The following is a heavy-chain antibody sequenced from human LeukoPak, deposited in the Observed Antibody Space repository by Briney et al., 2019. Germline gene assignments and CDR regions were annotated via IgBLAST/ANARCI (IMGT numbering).Heavy chain of an antibody. CDR1: EFTFSSYA. D-gene: IGHD3-3*01. Sequence: QSGGSLRLSCAASEFTFSSYAMSWVRQAPGKGLEWVSAISGSGGSTYYADSVKGRFTISRDNSKNTLYLQMNSLRAEDTAVYYCAKHDHITIFGVVIKKPDYFDYWGQGTLVTVSS. J-gene: IGHJ4*02. V-gene: IGHV3-23*01. CDR2: ISGSGGST. CDR3: AKHDHITIFGVVIKKPDYFDY.